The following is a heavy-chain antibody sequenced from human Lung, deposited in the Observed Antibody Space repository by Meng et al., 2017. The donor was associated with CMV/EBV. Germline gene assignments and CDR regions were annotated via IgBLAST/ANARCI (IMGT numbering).Heavy chain of an antibody. CDR3: AKWGSGSYFDS. CDR2: IRYDESDK. Sequence: GGSXRLXCAASGFIFSTYGMHWVRQAPGKGLEWVAFIRYDESDKYYADSVKGRFTISRDNSKNTLYLQMNSLRAEDTAVYYCAKWGSGSYFDSWGQGKLVTVSS. J-gene: IGHJ4*02. CDR1: GFIFSTYG. D-gene: IGHD1-26*01. V-gene: IGHV3-30*02.